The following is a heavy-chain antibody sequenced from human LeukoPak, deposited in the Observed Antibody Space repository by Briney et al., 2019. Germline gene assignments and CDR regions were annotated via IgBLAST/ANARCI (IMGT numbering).Heavy chain of an antibody. CDR1: GFTFSSYG. V-gene: IGHV3-30*02. J-gene: IGHJ4*02. CDR2: IRYDGSNK. D-gene: IGHD4-11*01. CDR3: ARDREIHDYSINGPTDFDY. Sequence: PGGSLRLSCAASGFTFSSYGMHWVRQAPGKGLEWVAFIRYDGSNKYYADSVKGRFTISRDNAKNSLYLQMNSLRAEDTAVYYCARDREIHDYSINGPTDFDYWGQGTLVTVSS.